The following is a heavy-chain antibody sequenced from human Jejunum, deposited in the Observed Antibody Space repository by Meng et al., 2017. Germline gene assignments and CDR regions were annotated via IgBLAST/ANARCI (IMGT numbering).Heavy chain of an antibody. V-gene: IGHV1-2*02. Sequence: ASVKVSCKASGYTFIDYYIHWVRQAPGRGLEWVGWINPNTGSTNFSQKFQGRVTLTRDRSISTVYMELTGLTSDDTAVYYCTRALMTTVTPGDCWGQGTLVTVSS. CDR1: GYTFIDYY. J-gene: IGHJ4*02. D-gene: IGHD4-11*01. CDR3: TRALMTTVTPGDC. CDR2: INPNTGST.